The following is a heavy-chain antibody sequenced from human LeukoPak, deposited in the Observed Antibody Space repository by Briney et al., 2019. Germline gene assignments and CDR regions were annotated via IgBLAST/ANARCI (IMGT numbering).Heavy chain of an antibody. Sequence: ASVKVSCTASGYTFTSYYMHWVRQAPGQGLEWMGIINPSGGSTTYAQKFQGRLTMTSATSTSTVYMELSSLRSEDTAVYYCARSAAYYNEADIWGQGTMVTVSS. J-gene: IGHJ3*02. CDR3: ARSAAYYNEADI. V-gene: IGHV1-46*01. CDR2: INPSGGST. D-gene: IGHD3-9*01. CDR1: GYTFTSYY.